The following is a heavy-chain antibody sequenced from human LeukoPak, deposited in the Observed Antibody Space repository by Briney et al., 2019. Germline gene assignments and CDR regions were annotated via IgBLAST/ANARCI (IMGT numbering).Heavy chain of an antibody. J-gene: IGHJ4*02. CDR2: IYHSGST. CDR1: GGSISSGGYS. V-gene: IGHV4-30-2*01. Sequence: PSETLSLTCAVSGGSISSGGYSWSWIRQPPGTGLEWIGYIYHSGSTNYNPSLKSRVTISVDTSKNQFSLKLSSVTAADTAVYYCARAYYDYVWGSYRYSPGRGDHFDYWGQGTLVTVSS. CDR3: ARAYYDYVWGSYRYSPGRGDHFDY. D-gene: IGHD3-16*02.